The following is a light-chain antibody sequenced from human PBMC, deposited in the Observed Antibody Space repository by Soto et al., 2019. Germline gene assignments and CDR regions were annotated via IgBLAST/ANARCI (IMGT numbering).Light chain of an antibody. CDR1: QSTSSW. J-gene: IGKJ1*01. CDR3: QQYGSSPLT. V-gene: IGKV1-5*03. Sequence: EIQMTQSPSTLSASVGDTVTITCRASQSTSSWLAWYQQKPGKAPKVLIYKASNLQSGVSSRFSGSGSGTDFTLPISRLEPEDFAVYYCQQYGSSPLTFGQGTKVDIK. CDR2: KAS.